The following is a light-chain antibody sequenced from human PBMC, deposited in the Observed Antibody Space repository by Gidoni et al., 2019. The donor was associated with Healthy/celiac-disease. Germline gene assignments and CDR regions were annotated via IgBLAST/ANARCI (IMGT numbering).Light chain of an antibody. Sequence: EIQMTQSPSSLSASVGDRVTITCRASQSISSYLYWYQQKPGKAPKLLIYAASSLHSGVPSRCSGSGSGTDFTLTISSLPPDDFSTYYCQQSYSTPPTFGGWTKVEIQ. J-gene: IGKJ4*01. CDR2: AAS. CDR1: QSISSY. V-gene: IGKV1-39*01. CDR3: QQSYSTPPT.